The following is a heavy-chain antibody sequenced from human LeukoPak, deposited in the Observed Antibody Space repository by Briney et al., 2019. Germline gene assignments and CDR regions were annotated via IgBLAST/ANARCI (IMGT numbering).Heavy chain of an antibody. Sequence: SETLSLTRTVSGGSISSSSYYWGWIRQPPGKGLEWIGSIYYSGSTYYNPSLKSRVTISVDTSKNQFSLKLSSVTAADTAVYYCAKVGSYYDILTGYYDNWFDPWGQGTLVTVSS. CDR2: IYYSGST. CDR3: AKVGSYYDILTGYYDNWFDP. V-gene: IGHV4-39*01. J-gene: IGHJ5*02. CDR1: GGSISSSSYY. D-gene: IGHD3-9*01.